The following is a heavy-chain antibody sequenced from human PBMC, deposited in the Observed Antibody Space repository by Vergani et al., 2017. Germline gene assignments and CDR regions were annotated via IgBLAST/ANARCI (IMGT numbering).Heavy chain of an antibody. CDR3: VKDAGSYENCFDA. CDR2: LTGGGGSN. CDR1: GFTFSTYA. D-gene: IGHD1-26*01. V-gene: IGHV3-23*01. J-gene: IGHJ5*02. Sequence: EVQLLESGGSLKQPGGSVRLSCAASGFTFSTYAMHWVRQAPGKGLEWVSALTGGGGSNYYADSFKGRFIISRDNSRDTLYLQMNSLRPEDTATYYCVKDAGSYENCFDAWGQETLVTVSS.